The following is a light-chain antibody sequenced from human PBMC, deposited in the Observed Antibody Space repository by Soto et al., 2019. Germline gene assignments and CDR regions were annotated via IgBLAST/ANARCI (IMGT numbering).Light chain of an antibody. J-gene: IGKJ1*01. CDR2: GAS. V-gene: IGKV1-39*01. Sequence: DIPMTQSPSSLSASVGDRVTITCRASQTISTYLNWYQQKPGKAPNFLISGASILQSGIPSRFSGSGSGAEFTLTISSLQPEDSATYYCQQSYSTPQTFGQGTKVEIK. CDR1: QTISTY. CDR3: QQSYSTPQT.